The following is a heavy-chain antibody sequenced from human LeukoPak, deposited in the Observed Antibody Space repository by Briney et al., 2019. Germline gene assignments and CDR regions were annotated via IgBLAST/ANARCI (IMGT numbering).Heavy chain of an antibody. D-gene: IGHD4-17*01. Sequence: SETLSLTCTVSGYSISSGYYWGWIRQPPGKGLEWIANIFRTGSSYYHPSLESRLSISVDKSKNQLSLNLNSVTAADTAVYYCARAGTNLGDYDYWGQGTLVTVSS. CDR2: IFRTGSS. CDR3: ARAGTNLGDYDY. CDR1: GYSISSGYY. J-gene: IGHJ4*02. V-gene: IGHV4-38-2*02.